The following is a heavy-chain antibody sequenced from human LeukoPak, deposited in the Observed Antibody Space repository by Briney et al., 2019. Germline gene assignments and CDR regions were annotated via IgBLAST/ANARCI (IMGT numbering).Heavy chain of an antibody. D-gene: IGHD3-16*02. Sequence: GGSLRLSGAASGFTFSSFAMTWVRQAPGKGLEWVSHITHNGGATYYAGSVKGRFTVSRDNSKNTLYLHMNSLRAEDTAIYYCVRGYISPDYWGQGTLVTVSS. CDR1: GFTFSSFA. V-gene: IGHV3-23*01. CDR2: ITHNGGAT. CDR3: VRGYISPDY. J-gene: IGHJ4*02.